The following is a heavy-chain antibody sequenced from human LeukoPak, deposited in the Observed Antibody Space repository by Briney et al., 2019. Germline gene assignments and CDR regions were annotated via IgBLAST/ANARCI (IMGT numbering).Heavy chain of an antibody. J-gene: IGHJ4*02. D-gene: IGHD3-22*01. CDR1: GFTFSSYS. Sequence: PGGSLRLSCAASGFTFSSYSMNWVRQAPGKGLEWVSSISSSSSYIYYADSVKGRFTISRDNAKNSLYLQMNSLRAEDTAVYYCARNYYDSSGYYYGCDYWGQGTLVTVSS. V-gene: IGHV3-21*01. CDR3: ARNYYDSSGYYYGCDY. CDR2: ISSSSSYI.